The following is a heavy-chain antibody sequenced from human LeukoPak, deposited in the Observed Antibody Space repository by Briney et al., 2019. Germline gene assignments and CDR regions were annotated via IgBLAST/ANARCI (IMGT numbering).Heavy chain of an antibody. D-gene: IGHD6-13*01. CDR1: GGSISSSSYY. CDR2: IYYSGST. V-gene: IGHV4-39*07. CDR3: ARDQRIAAAVLFDY. Sequence: SETLSLTCTVSGGSISSSSYYWGWIRQPPGKGLEWIGSIYYSGSTYYNPSLKSRVTISVDTSKNQFSLKLSSVTAADTAVYYCARDQRIAAAVLFDYWGQGTLVTVSS. J-gene: IGHJ4*02.